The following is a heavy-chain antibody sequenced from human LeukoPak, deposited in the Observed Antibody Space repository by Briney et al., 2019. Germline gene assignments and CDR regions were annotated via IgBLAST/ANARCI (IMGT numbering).Heavy chain of an antibody. Sequence: PSETLSLTCSVSGDSVSDYYWSWIRQPPGKGLEWIAFVHYSGTTYYNPSLTSRVTISVDTSKNQVSLNLSSVTAADTAMYYCAKVGGVTTLVTSYFELWGRGTLVTVSS. V-gene: IGHV4-59*02. CDR2: VHYSGTT. CDR3: AKVGGVTTLVTSYFEL. J-gene: IGHJ2*01. D-gene: IGHD4-23*01. CDR1: GDSVSDYY.